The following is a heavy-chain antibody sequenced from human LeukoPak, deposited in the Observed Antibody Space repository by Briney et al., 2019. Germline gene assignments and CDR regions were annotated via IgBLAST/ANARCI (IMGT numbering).Heavy chain of an antibody. CDR1: GFTFSSYW. D-gene: IGHD1-26*01. Sequence: GGSLRLSCAASGFTFSSYWMSWVRQAPGKGLEWVANIKKDGSEKYYVDSVKGRFTISRDNAKTSLYLQMNSLRAEDTAVYYCARGSSGSYTVYYFDYWGQGTLVTVSS. CDR3: ARGSSGSYTVYYFDY. J-gene: IGHJ4*02. V-gene: IGHV3-7*01. CDR2: IKKDGSEK.